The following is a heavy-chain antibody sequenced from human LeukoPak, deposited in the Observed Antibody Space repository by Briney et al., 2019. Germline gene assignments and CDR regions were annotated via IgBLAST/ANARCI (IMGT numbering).Heavy chain of an antibody. Sequence: GGSLRLSCAASGFTFSNYAMSWVRQAPGKGLKWVSTINNNGADTYYADSVKGRFTISRDNSKNTLYLQMNSLRAEDTAVYYCASRTIYDFWSGYPFDYWGQGTLVTVSS. CDR1: GFTFSNYA. CDR2: INNNGADT. J-gene: IGHJ4*02. V-gene: IGHV3-23*01. CDR3: ASRTIYDFWSGYPFDY. D-gene: IGHD3-3*01.